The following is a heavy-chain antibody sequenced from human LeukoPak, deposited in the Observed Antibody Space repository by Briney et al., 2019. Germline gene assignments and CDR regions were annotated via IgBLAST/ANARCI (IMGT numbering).Heavy chain of an antibody. V-gene: IGHV4-39*01. Sequence: SETLSLTCTVSGGSISSSSYYWGWIRQPPGKGLEWIGSIYYSGSTYYNPSLKSRVTTSVDASKNQFSLKLSSVTAADTAVYYCARQPDYYGSGSYYNVGPFDYWGQGTLVTVSS. J-gene: IGHJ4*02. D-gene: IGHD3-10*01. CDR2: IYYSGST. CDR1: GGSISSSSYY. CDR3: ARQPDYYGSGSYYNVGPFDY.